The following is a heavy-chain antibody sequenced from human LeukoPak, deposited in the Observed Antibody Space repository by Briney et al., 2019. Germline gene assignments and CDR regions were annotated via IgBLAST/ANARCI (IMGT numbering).Heavy chain of an antibody. CDR1: GGSISSYY. Sequence: SETLSLTCTVSGGSISSYYWSWIRQPPGKGLEWIGYIYYSGSTNYNPSLKSRVTISVDTSKNQFSLKLSSVTAADTAVYYCARERDTADYYYGMDVWGQGTTVTVSS. CDR3: ARERDTADYYYGMDV. J-gene: IGHJ6*02. V-gene: IGHV4-59*01. D-gene: IGHD5-18*01. CDR2: IYYSGST.